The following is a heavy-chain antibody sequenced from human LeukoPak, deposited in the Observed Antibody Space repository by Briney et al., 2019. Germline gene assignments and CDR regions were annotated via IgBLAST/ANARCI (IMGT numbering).Heavy chain of an antibody. V-gene: IGHV4-34*01. Sequence: SETLSLTCAVYGGSFSGYYWSWIRQPPGKGLEWIGEINHSGSTNYNPSLKSRVTISVDTSKNQFSLKLSSVTAADTAVYYCARDRGYSYGGPHNWFDPWGQGTLVTVSS. CDR3: ARDRGYSYGGPHNWFDP. CDR2: INHSGST. CDR1: GGSFSGYY. D-gene: IGHD5-18*01. J-gene: IGHJ5*02.